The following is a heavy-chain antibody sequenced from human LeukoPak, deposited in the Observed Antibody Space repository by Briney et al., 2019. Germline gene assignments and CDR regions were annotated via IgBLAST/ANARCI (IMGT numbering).Heavy chain of an antibody. CDR1: GFRFGVYA. V-gene: IGHV3-49*04. CDR2: IRSKALYGTS. J-gene: IGHJ4*02. Sequence: GGSLRLSCTGSGFRFGVYALSWVRQAPGKGLEWVGFIRSKALYGTSEYAASVEGRFSISRDDSNSVAYLQMNSLKTEDTAVYFCVRESVRDYYFDYWGQGTLVTVSS. CDR3: VRESVRDYYFDY. D-gene: IGHD3-10*02.